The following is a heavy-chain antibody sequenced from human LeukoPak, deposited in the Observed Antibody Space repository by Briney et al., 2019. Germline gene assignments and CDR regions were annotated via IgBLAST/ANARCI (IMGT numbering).Heavy chain of an antibody. D-gene: IGHD3-9*01. Sequence: SETLSLTCAVYGGSFSGYYWSWIRPPPGKGLEWIGEINHSGSTNYNPSLKSRVTISVDTSKNQFSLKLSSVTAADTAVYYCARGRGYDILTGYSYYFDYWGQGTLVTVSS. CDR3: ARGRGYDILTGYSYYFDY. J-gene: IGHJ4*02. CDR1: GGSFSGYY. V-gene: IGHV4-34*01. CDR2: INHSGST.